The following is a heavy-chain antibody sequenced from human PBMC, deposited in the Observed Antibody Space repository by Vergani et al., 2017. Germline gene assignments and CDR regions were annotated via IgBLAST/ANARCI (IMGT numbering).Heavy chain of an antibody. CDR1: GVTFSSYA. CDR2: IIPIFGTA. Sequence: QVQLVQSGAEVKKPGSSVKVSCKASGVTFSSYAISWVRQAPGQGLEWMGGIIPIFGTANYAQKFQGRVTITADESTSTAYMELSSLGSEDTAVYYCATTYYYDSSGSNYFDYWGQGTLVTVSS. J-gene: IGHJ4*02. CDR3: ATTYYYDSSGSNYFDY. D-gene: IGHD3-22*01. V-gene: IGHV1-69*01.